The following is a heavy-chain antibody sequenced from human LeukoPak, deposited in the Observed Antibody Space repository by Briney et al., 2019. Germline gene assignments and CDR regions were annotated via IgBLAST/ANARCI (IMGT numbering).Heavy chain of an antibody. CDR3: SRIFGGTKGYFQH. J-gene: IGHJ1*01. V-gene: IGHV4-38-2*02. CDR1: DYSIRDGSF. D-gene: IGHD3-3*01. Sequence: SETLSLTCSVSDYSIRDGSFWGWIRQPPGRGLEWIGSVYHSGSTYYHQSLQSRVTISLDMSRNQFSLNLRSVIAADTAVYYCSRIFGGTKGYFQHWSQGTLVTVSS. CDR2: VYHSGST.